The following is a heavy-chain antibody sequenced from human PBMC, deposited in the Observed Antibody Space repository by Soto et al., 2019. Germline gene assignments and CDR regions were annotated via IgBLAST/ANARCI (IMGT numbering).Heavy chain of an antibody. CDR2: ISAYNGNT. D-gene: IGHD6-19*01. J-gene: IGHJ5*02. CDR3: ARVVAVALGWFDP. V-gene: IGHV1-18*04. Sequence: VKVSCKASGYAFTSYGISWVRQAPGQGLEWMGWISAYNGNTNYAQKLQGRVTMTTDTSTSTAYMELRSLRSDDTAVYYRARVVAVALGWFDPWGQGTLVTVSS. CDR1: GYAFTSYG.